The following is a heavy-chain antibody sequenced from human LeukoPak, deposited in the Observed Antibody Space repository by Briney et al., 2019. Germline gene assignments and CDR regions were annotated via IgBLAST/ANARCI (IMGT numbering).Heavy chain of an antibody. J-gene: IGHJ5*02. CDR1: GGSISSRSYY. CDR3: ARTRSSWLRRKCWFDP. V-gene: IGHV4-61*01. D-gene: IGHD6-13*01. Sequence: SETLSLTCTASGGSISSRSYYWSWIRQPPGKGLEWIGYIYYSGSTNYNPSLKSRVTISVDTSKNQFSLKLSSVTAADTAVYYCARTRSSWLRRKCWFDPWGQGTLVTVSS. CDR2: IYYSGST.